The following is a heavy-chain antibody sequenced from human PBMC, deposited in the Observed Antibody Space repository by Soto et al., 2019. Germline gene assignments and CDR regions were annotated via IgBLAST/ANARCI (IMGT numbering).Heavy chain of an antibody. J-gene: IGHJ4*02. D-gene: IGHD6-19*01. CDR3: ARDRGPLAGTY. V-gene: IGHV3-66*01. CDR1: GFTVSNNY. Sequence: EVQLVESGGGLVQPGGSLRLSCAASGFTVSNNYMSWVRQAPGKGLEWVSIIYSGGRTYYADSVKGRFTISRDNSKNTLYLQMNSLRAEDTAVYYSARDRGPLAGTYWGQGTLVTVSS. CDR2: IYSGGRT.